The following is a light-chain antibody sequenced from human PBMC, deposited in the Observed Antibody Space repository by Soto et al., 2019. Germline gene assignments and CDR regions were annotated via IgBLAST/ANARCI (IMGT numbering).Light chain of an antibody. V-gene: IGLV2-8*01. CDR2: GVT. J-gene: IGLJ1*01. CDR3: ASYAGGNQV. Sequence: QSVLTQPPSASASPGQSVTISCTGTSSDVGGYDYVSWYQHHPGKAPKLMIYGVTKRPSGVPDRFSGSKSGNTASLTVSGLLPEDEADYYCASYAGGNQVFGTGTKVTVL. CDR1: SSDVGGYDY.